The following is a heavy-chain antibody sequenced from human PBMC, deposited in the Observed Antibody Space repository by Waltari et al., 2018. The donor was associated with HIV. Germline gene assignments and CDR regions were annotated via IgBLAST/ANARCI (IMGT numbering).Heavy chain of an antibody. D-gene: IGHD2-2*01. V-gene: IGHV4-39*01. CDR1: GGSLTGSGYY. Sequence: QLQLQESGPGLVKSSETLSLICNVSGGSLTGSGYYWGWFRQPPGKGLEWIGNIYYSGSVYYNPSLKSRATIFADTSKIYFSLNLMSVTAADTAMYFCARQACTSSTCLFMDNFDVWGQGTLVTVSS. CDR2: IYYSGSV. J-gene: IGHJ3*01. CDR3: ARQACTSSTCLFMDNFDV.